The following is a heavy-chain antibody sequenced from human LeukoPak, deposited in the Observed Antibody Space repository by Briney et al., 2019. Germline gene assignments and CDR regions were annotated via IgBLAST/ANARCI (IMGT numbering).Heavy chain of an antibody. V-gene: IGHV1-2*02. J-gene: IGHJ5*02. Sequence: ASVKVSCKASGYTFTGYYMHWVRQAPGQGLEWMGWINSNSGGTNYAQKFQGGVTMTRDTSISTAYMELSRLRSDDTAVYYCARGSTRATSWFDPWGQGTLVTVSS. CDR1: GYTFTGYY. D-gene: IGHD2-2*01. CDR2: INSNSGGT. CDR3: ARGSTRATSWFDP.